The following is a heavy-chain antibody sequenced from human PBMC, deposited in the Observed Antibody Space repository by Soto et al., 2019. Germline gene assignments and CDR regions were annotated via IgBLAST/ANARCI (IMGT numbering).Heavy chain of an antibody. CDR2: ISGSGGST. Sequence: GGSLTLSCSASGFTVSMHSLSLVRQAPGKGLEWVSAISGSGGSTYYADSVKGRFTISRDNSKNTLYLQMNSLRAEDTAVYYCASVSYSSGWSPFDYWGQGTLVTVSS. D-gene: IGHD6-19*01. V-gene: IGHV3-23*01. J-gene: IGHJ4*02. CDR3: ASVSYSSGWSPFDY. CDR1: GFTVSMHS.